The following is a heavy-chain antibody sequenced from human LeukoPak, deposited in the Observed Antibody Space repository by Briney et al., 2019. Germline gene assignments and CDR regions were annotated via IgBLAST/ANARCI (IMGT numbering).Heavy chain of an antibody. D-gene: IGHD3-10*01. CDR2: ISSDGGST. J-gene: IGHJ4*02. V-gene: IGHV3-64*01. CDR1: GFTFSSYA. CDR3: ARGVGPTAKSINSYYFDY. Sequence: PGGSLRLSCAASGFTFSSYAMHWVRQAPGKGLEYVSAISSDGGSTYYANSVKGRFTISRDNSKNTLYLQMNSLRAEDTAVYYCARGVGPTAKSINSYYFDYWGQGTLVTVSS.